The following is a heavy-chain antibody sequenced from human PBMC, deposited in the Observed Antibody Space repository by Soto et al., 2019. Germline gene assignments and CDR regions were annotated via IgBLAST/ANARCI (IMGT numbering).Heavy chain of an antibody. CDR1: GFSLSTTAVG. J-gene: IGHJ4*02. Sequence: QITLKESGPTLVKTTQTLTLTCTFSGFSLSTTAVGVGWIRQPPGKALEWLAFIYWDDDKRYSPSLKGRLTVTKDTSKTQVVLTMTDMDPVDTATYYCAPRDRSLETRGEFDYWGQRTLVTVSS. V-gene: IGHV2-5*02. CDR2: IYWDDDK. CDR3: APRDRSLETRGEFDY. D-gene: IGHD3-16*01.